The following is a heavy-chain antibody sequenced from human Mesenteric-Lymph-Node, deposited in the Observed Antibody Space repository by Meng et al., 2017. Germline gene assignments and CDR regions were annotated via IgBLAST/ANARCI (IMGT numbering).Heavy chain of an antibody. CDR2: IYYSVST. CDR3: AGGSSSWCSPGFDP. Sequence: EWGPQVVESAETLSLTCTSSGVSCRSSSYNGGCIRQPPGKWVEGIGSIYYSVSTYYNPSHNGGSTISVDTSKNQFSLKMSSVTVADTAVYYCAGGSSSWCSPGFDPWGQGTLVTVSS. J-gene: IGHJ5*02. V-gene: IGHV4-39*07. D-gene: IGHD6-13*01. CDR1: GVSCRSSSYN.